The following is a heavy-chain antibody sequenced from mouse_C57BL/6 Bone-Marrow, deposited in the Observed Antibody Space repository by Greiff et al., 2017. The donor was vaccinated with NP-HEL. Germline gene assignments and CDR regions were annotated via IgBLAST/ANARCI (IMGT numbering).Heavy chain of an antibody. CDR3: ARGGRFFYWYFDV. CDR2: INPNNGGT. V-gene: IGHV1-26*01. CDR1: GYTFTDYY. D-gene: IGHD1-1*01. J-gene: IGHJ1*03. Sequence: VQLQQSGPELVKPGASVKISCKASGYTFTDYYMNWVKQSHGKSLEWIGDINPNNGGTSYNQKFKGKATLTVDKSSSTAYMELRSLTSEDSAVYYCARGGRFFYWYFDVWGTGTTVTVSS.